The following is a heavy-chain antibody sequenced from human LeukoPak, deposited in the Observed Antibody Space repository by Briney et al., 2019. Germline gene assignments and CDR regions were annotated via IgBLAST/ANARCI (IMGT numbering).Heavy chain of an antibody. CDR1: GGSFSGYY. CDR2: INHSGST. Sequence: PSETLSLTCAVYGGSFSGYYWSWIRQPPGKGLEWIGEINHSGSTNYNPSLKSRVTISVDTSKNQFSLKLSSVTAADTAVYYCARGKGEYYDFWSGYRSPYDFDYWGQGTLVTVSS. CDR3: ARGKGEYYDFWSGYRSPYDFDY. J-gene: IGHJ4*02. V-gene: IGHV4-34*01. D-gene: IGHD3-3*01.